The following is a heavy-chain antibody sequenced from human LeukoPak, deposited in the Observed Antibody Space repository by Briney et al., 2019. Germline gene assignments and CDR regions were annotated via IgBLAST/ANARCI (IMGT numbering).Heavy chain of an antibody. CDR1: GFTFSRYW. V-gene: IGHV3-7*01. CDR3: ASGRQLGY. D-gene: IGHD3-16*01. CDR2: IKQDGSEK. Sequence: GGSLRLSCAASGFTFSRYWMSWVRQAPGKGLEWVANIKQDGSEKYYVDSVKGRFTISRDNAKNSLYLQMNSLRAEDTALYYCASGRQLGYWGQVTLVTVSS. J-gene: IGHJ4*02.